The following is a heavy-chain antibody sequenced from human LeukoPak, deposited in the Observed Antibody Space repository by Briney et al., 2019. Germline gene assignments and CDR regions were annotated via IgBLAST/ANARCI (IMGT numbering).Heavy chain of an antibody. CDR2: ISSSSRSK. Sequence: PGGSLRLSCETSGVTFSSFSLNWVRQAPGKGLEWLSYISSSSRSKYYADSVKGRFIVSRDNAKNSPYLQMDSLRAEDTALYYCASQFSGSSTRAPDFWGQGTLVTVSS. CDR3: ASQFSGSSTRAPDF. V-gene: IGHV3-48*04. D-gene: IGHD1-26*01. J-gene: IGHJ4*02. CDR1: GVTFSSFS.